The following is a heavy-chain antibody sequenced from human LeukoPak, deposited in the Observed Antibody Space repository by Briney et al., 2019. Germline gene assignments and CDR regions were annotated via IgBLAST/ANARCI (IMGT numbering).Heavy chain of an antibody. CDR1: GYSISSGYY. CDR2: MYHSGST. CDR3: ARGLHTRSSGRRFDVFEI. Sequence: PSETLSLTCTVSGYSISSGYYWGWIRQPPGKGLEWIESMYHSGSTYYNPSLKSRVTMSVDTSKNQFSLRLTSVTAADTAVYYCARGLHTRSSGRRFDVFEIWGQGTMVTVSS. V-gene: IGHV4-38-2*02. J-gene: IGHJ3*02. D-gene: IGHD6-6*01.